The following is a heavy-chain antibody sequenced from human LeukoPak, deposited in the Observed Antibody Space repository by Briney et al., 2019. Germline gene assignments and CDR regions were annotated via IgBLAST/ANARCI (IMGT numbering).Heavy chain of an antibody. CDR2: ISYDGSNK. J-gene: IGHJ4*02. V-gene: IGHV3-30-3*01. Sequence: GRSLRLSCAASGFTFSSYAMHWVRQAPGKGLEGVAVISYDGSNKYYADSVKGRFTISRDNSKNTLYLQMNSLRAEDTAVYYCARPPYSPYSPSFDYWGQGTLVTVSS. CDR3: ARPPYSPYSPSFDY. D-gene: IGHD1-26*01. CDR1: GFTFSSYA.